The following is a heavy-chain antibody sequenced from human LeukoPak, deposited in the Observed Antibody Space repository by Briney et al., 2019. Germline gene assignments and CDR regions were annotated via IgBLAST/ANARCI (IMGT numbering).Heavy chain of an antibody. D-gene: IGHD1-1*01. V-gene: IGHV1-69*04. Sequence: SVKVSCKTSGGSFSSFGLIWVRLAPGQGLEWMGRIIPFLGIANYAQKFQGRATITADKSTRTAYMELTSLTSEDTAMYFCARAGSPTLNYFDAWGQGSLVSVSS. CDR1: GGSFSSFG. CDR3: ARAGSPTLNYFDA. J-gene: IGHJ5*02. CDR2: IIPFLGIA.